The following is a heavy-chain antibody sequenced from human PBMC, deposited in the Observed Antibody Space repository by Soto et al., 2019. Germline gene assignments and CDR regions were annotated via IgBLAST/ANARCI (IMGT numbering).Heavy chain of an antibody. D-gene: IGHD2-2*01. V-gene: IGHV3-23*01. J-gene: IGHJ5*02. CDR1: VFPFSSYS. CDR2: ISGSGGST. Sequence: GGSLTLSFSASVFPFSSYSMSWVRQAPGKGLEWVSVISGSGGSTYFADSVKGRFTISRDNSKNTLYLQMNSLRAEDTAVYYCAKDGPLMGVVVPAAKAGLNWFDPWGQGTLVT. CDR3: AKDGPLMGVVVPAAKAGLNWFDP.